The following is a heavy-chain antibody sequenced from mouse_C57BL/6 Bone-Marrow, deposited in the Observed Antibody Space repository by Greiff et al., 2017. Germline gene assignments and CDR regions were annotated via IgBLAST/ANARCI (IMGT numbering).Heavy chain of an antibody. CDR1: CFKITDDY. Sequence: VHLQQSGAELVRPGASVQFSCTASCFKITDDYMDWVKQRPEQGLGWIGGIDPENGDTDYASKFQGKATITADTSTNTAYLQLSSLTSEDTAVYYCTTVVHYWGQGTTLTVSS. J-gene: IGHJ2*01. D-gene: IGHD1-1*01. CDR3: TTVVHY. CDR2: IDPENGDT. V-gene: IGHV14-4*01.